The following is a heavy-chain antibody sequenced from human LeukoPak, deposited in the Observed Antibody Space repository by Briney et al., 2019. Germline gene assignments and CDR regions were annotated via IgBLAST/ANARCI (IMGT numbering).Heavy chain of an antibody. CDR2: IIPILGIA. D-gene: IGHD5-24*01. Sequence: SVKVSCKASGGTFSSYTISWVRQAPGQGLEWMGRIIPILGIANYAQKFQGRVTTTADKSTSTAYMELSSLRSEDTAVYYCARDLDGYNLSWFDPWGQGTLVTVSS. CDR3: ARDLDGYNLSWFDP. J-gene: IGHJ5*02. V-gene: IGHV1-69*04. CDR1: GGTFSSYT.